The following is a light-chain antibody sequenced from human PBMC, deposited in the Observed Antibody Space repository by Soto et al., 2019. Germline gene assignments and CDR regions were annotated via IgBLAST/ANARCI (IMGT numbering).Light chain of an antibody. CDR1: QSVGDN. J-gene: IGKJ4*01. CDR3: QQYTEWPLT. V-gene: IGKV3-15*01. Sequence: IVSTPVHITPSLSSGERVGLSCMASQSVGDNLAWYQKKPGQAPRLLIYAASTRATGIAARFSGSGSGTEFTLTISSLQSEDFAVYYCQQYTEWPLTFGGGTKVDIK. CDR2: AAS.